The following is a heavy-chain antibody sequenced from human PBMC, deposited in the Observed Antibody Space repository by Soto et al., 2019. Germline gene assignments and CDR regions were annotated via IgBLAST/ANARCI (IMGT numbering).Heavy chain of an antibody. Sequence: EVQLVESGGDLVQPGRSLRLSCTTSGFTFGDYAVSWLRQAPGKGLEWVSFIRSKVSGGTAEYAASVKGRFTISRNDSKSSDYLQMNSVKIEDTAVYYCTRDLLGGRAFDLWGQGTMVTVSS. CDR2: IRSKVSGGTA. CDR1: GFTFGDYA. V-gene: IGHV3-49*03. D-gene: IGHD3-16*01. J-gene: IGHJ3*01. CDR3: TRDLLGGRAFDL.